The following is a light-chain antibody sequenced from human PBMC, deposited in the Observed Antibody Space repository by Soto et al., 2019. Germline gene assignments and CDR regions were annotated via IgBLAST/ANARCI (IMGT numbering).Light chain of an antibody. Sequence: QSALTQPASVSGSPGQSITISCTGTSSDVGGYNYVSWYQQHPGKAPKLMIYDVSNRPSGVSNRFSGSKSGNTASLTISGLQADDEGDYYCSSYTGTSTYVFGTGTKVTVL. CDR3: SSYTGTSTYV. CDR1: SSDVGGYNY. J-gene: IGLJ1*01. V-gene: IGLV2-14*01. CDR2: DVS.